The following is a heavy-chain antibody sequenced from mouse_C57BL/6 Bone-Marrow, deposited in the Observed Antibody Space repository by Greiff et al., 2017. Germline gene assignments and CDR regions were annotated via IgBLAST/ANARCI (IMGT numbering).Heavy chain of an antibody. J-gene: IGHJ4*01. CDR1: GFTFSSYA. Sequence: EVNVVESGGGLVKPGGSLKLSCAASGFTFSSYAMSWVRQTPEKRLEWVATISDGGSYTYYPDNVKGRFTISRDNAKNNLYLQMSHLKSEDTAMYYCARAYYTLYAMDYWGQGTSVTVSS. D-gene: IGHD2-12*01. CDR2: ISDGGSYT. CDR3: ARAYYTLYAMDY. V-gene: IGHV5-4*03.